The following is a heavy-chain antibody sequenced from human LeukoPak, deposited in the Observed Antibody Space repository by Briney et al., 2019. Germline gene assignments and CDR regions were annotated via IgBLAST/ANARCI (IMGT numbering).Heavy chain of an antibody. V-gene: IGHV3-53*01. CDR3: ARTRGGRFGELAYYGMDV. J-gene: IGHJ6*02. CDR1: GFIVSTNY. Sequence: PGGSLRLSCVASGFIVSTNYMSWVRQAPGKGLEWVSVIYSGGSTYYADSVKGRFTISRDNSKNTLYLQMNSLRAEDTAVYYCARTRGGRFGELAYYGMDVWGQGTTVTVSS. CDR2: IYSGGST. D-gene: IGHD3-10*01.